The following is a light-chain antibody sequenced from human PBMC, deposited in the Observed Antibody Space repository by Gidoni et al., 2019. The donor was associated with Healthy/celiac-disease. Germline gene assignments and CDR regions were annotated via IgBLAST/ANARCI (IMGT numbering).Light chain of an antibody. CDR1: KLWDKY. J-gene: IGLJ2*01. V-gene: IGLV3-1*01. CDR2: QDS. Sequence: SYELTPQPSVSVSPGQTAIITCYVDKLWDKYACCSQQKPGQSLVLFIYQDSKRPSGIHERFSGSNSGNTATLTISGTQAMDEADYYCQAWDSSTVVFGGGTKLTVL. CDR3: QAWDSSTVV.